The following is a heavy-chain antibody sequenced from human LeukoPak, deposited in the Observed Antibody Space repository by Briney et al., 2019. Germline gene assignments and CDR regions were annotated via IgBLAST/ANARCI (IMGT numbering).Heavy chain of an antibody. CDR3: ANLMRSYYDY. J-gene: IGHJ4*02. CDR2: ISYDGSNK. CDR1: GFTFSSYG. V-gene: IGHV3-30*18. Sequence: PGGSLRLSCAASGFTFSSYGMHWVRQAPGKGLEWVAVISYDGSNKYYADSVKGRFTISRDNSKNTLYLQMNSLRAEDTAVYYCANLMRSYYDYWGQGTLVTVSS.